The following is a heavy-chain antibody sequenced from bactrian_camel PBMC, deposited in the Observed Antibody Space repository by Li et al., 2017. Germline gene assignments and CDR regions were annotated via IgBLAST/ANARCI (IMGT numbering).Heavy chain of an antibody. CDR2: IASDGTT. J-gene: IGHJ4*01. CDR3: AADRPTFSCTVAAGSPIPDY. CDR1: GSDFDPNY. D-gene: IGHD6*01. V-gene: IGHV3S53*01. Sequence: HVQLVESGGGSVQAGGSLRVSCAASGSDFDPNYMVVAWFRQATGKDREAVAAIASDGTTRYAESVKGRFTISQDNAKNTVYLQMDSLKPEDTAMYFCAADRPTFSCTVAAGSPIPDYWGQGTQVTVS.